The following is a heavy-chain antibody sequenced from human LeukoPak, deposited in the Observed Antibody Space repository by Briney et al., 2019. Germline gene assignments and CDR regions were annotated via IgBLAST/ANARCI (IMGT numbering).Heavy chain of an antibody. CDR1: GFTFSSYS. Sequence: GGSLRLSCAASGFTFSSYSMNWVRQAPGKGLEWVSSISSSSSYIYYADSVKGRFTISRDNAKNTLYLQMNSLRAEDTAVYYCAKCSPPAFGSSGYYYYYYGMDVWGQGTTVTVSS. V-gene: IGHV3-21*04. CDR2: ISSSSSYI. J-gene: IGHJ6*02. D-gene: IGHD3-22*01. CDR3: AKCSPPAFGSSGYYYYYYGMDV.